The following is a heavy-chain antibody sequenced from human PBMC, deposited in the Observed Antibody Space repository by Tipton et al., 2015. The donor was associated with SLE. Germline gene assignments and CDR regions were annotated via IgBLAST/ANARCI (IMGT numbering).Heavy chain of an antibody. V-gene: IGHV4-59*08. D-gene: IGHD3-10*01. CDR3: ARHVTYYGSGRVWFDP. Sequence: TLSLTCTVSGGSISSYYWSWIRQPPGKGLEWIGYIYYSGSTNYNPPLKSRVTISVDTSKHQFSLKLSSVTAADTAVYYCARHVTYYGSGRVWFDPWGQGTLVTVSS. J-gene: IGHJ5*02. CDR2: IYYSGST. CDR1: GGSISSYY.